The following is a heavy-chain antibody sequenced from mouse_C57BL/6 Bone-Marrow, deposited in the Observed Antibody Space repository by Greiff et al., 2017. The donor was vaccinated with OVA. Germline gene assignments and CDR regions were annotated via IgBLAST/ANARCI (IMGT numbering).Heavy chain of an antibody. CDR2: IYSGSGNT. J-gene: IGHJ4*01. Sequence: QVQLQQSGAELVRPGASVKLSCKASGYTFTDYYINWVKQRPGQGLEWIARIYSGSGNTYYNEKFKGKATLTAEKSSSTAYMQLSSLTSEDSAVYFCGYYYGSSFYAMDYWGQGTSVTVSS. D-gene: IGHD1-1*01. CDR3: GYYYGSSFYAMDY. CDR1: GYTFTDYY. V-gene: IGHV1-76*01.